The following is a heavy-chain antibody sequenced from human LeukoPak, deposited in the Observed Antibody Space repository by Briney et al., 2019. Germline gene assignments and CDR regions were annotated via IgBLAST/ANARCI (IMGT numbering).Heavy chain of an antibody. CDR3: ARQGSGSWFDY. J-gene: IGHJ4*02. D-gene: IGHD3-10*01. CDR1: GGSISSYY. V-gene: IGHV4-59*08. Sequence: SETLSLTCTVSGGSISSYYWSWIRQPPGKGLEWIGYIYYSGSTNYNPSLKSRVTISVDTSKNQFSLKLSSVTAADTAVYYCARQGSGSWFDYWGQGTLVTVSS. CDR2: IYYSGST.